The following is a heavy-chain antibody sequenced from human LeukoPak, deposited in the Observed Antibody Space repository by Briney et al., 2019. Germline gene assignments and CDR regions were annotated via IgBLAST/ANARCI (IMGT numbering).Heavy chain of an antibody. V-gene: IGHV5-51*01. CDR3: ARGPYAYTSSATLGSYNWFDP. CDR1: GYSFPNYW. CDR2: IYPGDSDT. J-gene: IGHJ5*02. Sequence: GVSLKISCKGSGYSFPNYWIGWVRQMPGKGLEWMGIIYPGDSDTRYSPSFQDQVTISVDKSISTAYLQWSSLKASDTAMYYCARGPYAYTSSATLGSYNWFDPWGQGSLVTVSS. D-gene: IGHD2-2*02.